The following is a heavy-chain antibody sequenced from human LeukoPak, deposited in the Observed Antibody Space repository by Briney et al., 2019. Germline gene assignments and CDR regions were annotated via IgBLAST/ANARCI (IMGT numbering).Heavy chain of an antibody. J-gene: IGHJ4*02. CDR1: GFTFSSYA. V-gene: IGHV3-23*01. CDR3: ARDRMVYFDY. CDR2: ISGGGGST. D-gene: IGHD2-15*01. Sequence: GGSLRLSCAASGFTFSSYAMNWARQAPGKGLEWVSTISGGGGSTYYADSVKGRFTISRDNSKNTLYLQMNSLRAEDTAVYYCARDRMVYFDYWGQGTLVTVSS.